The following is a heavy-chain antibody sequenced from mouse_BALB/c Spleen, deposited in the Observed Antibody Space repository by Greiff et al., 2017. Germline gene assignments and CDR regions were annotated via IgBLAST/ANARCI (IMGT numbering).Heavy chain of an antibody. J-gene: IGHJ2*01. D-gene: IGHD2-14*01. CDR3: ARNYRPFDY. CDR2: ISYSGST. CDR1: GYSITSDYA. Sequence: EVKLVESGPGLVKPSQSLSLTCTVTGYSITSDYAWNWIRQFPGNKLEWMGYISYSGSTSYNPSLKSRISITRDTSKNQFFLQLNSVTTEDTATYYCARNYRPFDYWGQGTTLTVSS. V-gene: IGHV3-2*02.